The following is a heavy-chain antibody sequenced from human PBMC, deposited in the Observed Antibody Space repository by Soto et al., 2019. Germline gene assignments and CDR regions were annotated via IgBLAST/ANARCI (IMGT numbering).Heavy chain of an antibody. V-gene: IGHV3-7*01. D-gene: IGHD2-15*01. J-gene: IGHJ4*02. CDR1: GFNVMSYW. Sequence: GGSLRLSCAVSGFNVMSYWMGWVRQAPGKGLEWVASIKEDGSEIYYLHSVRGRFSTSRDSAGNALHLTMNYLSAEDTGVYFCARDIGFDFVNWGQGTLVTVS. CDR2: IKEDGSEI. CDR3: ARDIGFDFVN.